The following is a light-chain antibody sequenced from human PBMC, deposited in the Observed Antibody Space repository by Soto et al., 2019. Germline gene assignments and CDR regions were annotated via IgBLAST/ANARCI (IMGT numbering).Light chain of an antibody. Sequence: QSVLTQPASVSGSPGQSITISCTGTSSDVGSYNLVSWYQQHPGKAPKLMIYEGSKRPSGVSNRFSGSKSGNTASLTISGLQAEDEADYYCCSYAGRVAFGGGTQLTVL. CDR1: SSDVGSYNL. J-gene: IGLJ2*01. V-gene: IGLV2-23*01. CDR3: CSYAGRVA. CDR2: EGS.